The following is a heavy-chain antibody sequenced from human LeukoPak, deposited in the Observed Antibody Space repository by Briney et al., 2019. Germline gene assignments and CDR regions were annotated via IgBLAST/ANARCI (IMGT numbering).Heavy chain of an antibody. CDR3: ARDGIAAAGTVYYYYYMDV. J-gene: IGHJ6*03. CDR1: GYTFTNYG. D-gene: IGHD6-13*01. V-gene: IGHV1-18*01. Sequence: ASVEVSCKASGYTFTNYGISWLRQAPGQGLEWMGWISAYNGNTNYAQKLQGRVTMTTDTSTSTAYMELSSLRSEDTAVYYCARDGIAAAGTVYYYYYMDVWGKGTTVTVSS. CDR2: ISAYNGNT.